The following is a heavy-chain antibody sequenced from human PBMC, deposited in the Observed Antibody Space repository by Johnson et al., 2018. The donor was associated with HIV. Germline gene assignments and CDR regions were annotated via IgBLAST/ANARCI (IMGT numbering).Heavy chain of an antibody. CDR3: AKGRYSSSWYLAGAFDI. CDR2: ISYTGGSI. V-gene: IGHV3-30-3*01. J-gene: IGHJ3*02. Sequence: QLQLVESGGGVVQPGRSLRLSCAASGFAFSSYTMHWVRQVPGKGLDWVAVISYTGGSIDYAGSVKGRFTVSRDNSENTLYLQMSSLRAEDTAIYYCAKGRYSSSWYLAGAFDIWGQGTMVTVSS. CDR1: GFAFSSYT. D-gene: IGHD6-13*01.